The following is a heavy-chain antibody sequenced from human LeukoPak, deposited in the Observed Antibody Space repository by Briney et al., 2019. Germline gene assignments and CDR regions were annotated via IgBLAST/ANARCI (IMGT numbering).Heavy chain of an antibody. CDR1: GYTFTSYD. V-gene: IGHV1-8*01. Sequence: ASVKVSCKASGYTFTSYDINWVRRATGQGLEWMGWMNPNSGNTGYAQKFQGRVTMTRNTSISTAYMELSSLRSEDTAVYYCARDYDSSGYYYVYYYYYGMDVWGQGTTVTVSS. CDR3: ARDYDSSGYYYVYYYYYGMDV. D-gene: IGHD3-22*01. J-gene: IGHJ6*02. CDR2: MNPNSGNT.